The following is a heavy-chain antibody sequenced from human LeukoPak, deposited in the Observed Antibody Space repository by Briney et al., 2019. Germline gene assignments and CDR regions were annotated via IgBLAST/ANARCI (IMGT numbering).Heavy chain of an antibody. CDR3: ARGIIAIRRGGWFDP. J-gene: IGHJ5*02. CDR2: ISYDGSKK. CDR1: GFNFSNYE. Sequence: GRSLRLSCAASGFNFSNYEMHWARQAPGKGLEWVALISYDGSKKFYADSVKGRFTISRDNSKDTLYLQMNSLRIEDTAVFYCARGIIAIRRGGWFDPWGQGTLVTVSS. D-gene: IGHD2-15*01. V-gene: IGHV3-30*04.